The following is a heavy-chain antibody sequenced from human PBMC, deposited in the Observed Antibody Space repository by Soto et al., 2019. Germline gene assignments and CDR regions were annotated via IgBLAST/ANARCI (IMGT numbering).Heavy chain of an antibody. D-gene: IGHD2-15*01. CDR3: ARGYCSGGSCYSVGPYYFDY. J-gene: IGHJ4*02. Sequence: ASVKVSCKASGYTFTGYYMHWVRQAPGQGLEWMGWINPNSGGTNYAQKFQGWVTMTRDTSISTAYMELSRLRSDDTAVYYCARGYCSGGSCYSVGPYYFDYWGQGTLVTVSS. CDR1: GYTFTGYY. V-gene: IGHV1-2*04. CDR2: INPNSGGT.